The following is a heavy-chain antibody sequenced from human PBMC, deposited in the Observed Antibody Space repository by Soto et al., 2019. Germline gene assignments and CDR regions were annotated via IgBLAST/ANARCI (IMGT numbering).Heavy chain of an antibody. V-gene: IGHV3-49*04. J-gene: IGHJ4*02. Sequence: GGSLRLSCTASGFTFGDYAMSWVRQAPGKGLEWVGFISSKAYGGATEYAASVKGRFTISRDDSKSIAYLQMNSLKTEDTAVYYCTRAGQTYYYDSSGYYYPDYWGQGTLVTVSS. D-gene: IGHD3-22*01. CDR1: GFTFGDYA. CDR2: ISSKAYGGAT. CDR3: TRAGQTYYYDSSGYYYPDY.